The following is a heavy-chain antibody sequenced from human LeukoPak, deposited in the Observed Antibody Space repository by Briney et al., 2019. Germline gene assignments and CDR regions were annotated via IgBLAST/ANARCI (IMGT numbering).Heavy chain of an antibody. Sequence: PGGSLRLSCAASGFTFGTFWMSWVRQAPGKGLEWLANIKQDGSEKYYVDSVKGRFTISRDNAKNSLYLQMNSLRAEDTAVYYCARDRPRRKSSSISYFYYGMDVWGQGTTVIVSS. J-gene: IGHJ6*02. CDR1: GFTFGTFW. CDR2: IKQDGSEK. CDR3: ARDRPRRKSSSISYFYYGMDV. D-gene: IGHD6-13*01. V-gene: IGHV3-7*01.